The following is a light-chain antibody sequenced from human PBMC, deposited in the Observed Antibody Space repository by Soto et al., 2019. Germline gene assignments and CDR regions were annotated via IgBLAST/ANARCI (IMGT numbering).Light chain of an antibody. J-gene: IGLJ1*01. Sequence: QSVLTQPASVSGSPGQSVTISCTGSNSDIGAYNHVSWYQQHPGKAPKLIIYEVGERPSGVPDRFSGSKSGNTASLTVSGLQAEDEADYYCCSYAGSKNFVFGTGTKVTVL. V-gene: IGLV2-8*01. CDR2: EVG. CDR3: CSYAGSKNFV. CDR1: NSDIGAYNH.